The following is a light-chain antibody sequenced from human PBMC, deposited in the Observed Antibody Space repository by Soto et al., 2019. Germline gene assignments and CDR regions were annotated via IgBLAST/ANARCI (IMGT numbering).Light chain of an antibody. CDR1: QSVHNNY. J-gene: IGKJ2*01. CDR2: GAS. Sequence: MVLTQSPGTLSLSPGERATLSCRASQSVHNNYLAWYQDKAGQAPRLLIYGASSRATGIPDRFTGSGSGTVFTLSISRLEPEDFAVYYCQQYGTPPGNFGQGTKLEIK. V-gene: IGKV3-20*01. CDR3: QQYGTPPGN.